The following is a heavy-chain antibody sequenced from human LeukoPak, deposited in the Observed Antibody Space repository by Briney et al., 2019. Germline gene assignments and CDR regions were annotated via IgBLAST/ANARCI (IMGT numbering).Heavy chain of an antibody. CDR1: GGSISSYY. J-gene: IGHJ6*03. CDR2: LYYSGST. D-gene: IGHD3-3*01. V-gene: IGHV4-59*08. Sequence: PSEALSLTCTVSGGSISSYYWSWIRQPPGKGLEWIGYLYYSGSTNYNPSLKSRVTISVDTSKNQLSLKLSSVTAADTAVYYCARVRATLFGVAMDYMDVWGKGTTVTLSS. CDR3: ARVRATLFGVAMDYMDV.